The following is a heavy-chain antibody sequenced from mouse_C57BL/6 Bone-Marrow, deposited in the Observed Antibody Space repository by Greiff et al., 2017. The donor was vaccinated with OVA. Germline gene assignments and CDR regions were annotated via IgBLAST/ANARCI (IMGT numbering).Heavy chain of an antibody. V-gene: IGHV5-4*01. CDR2: ISDGGSYT. CDR3: ARRGDYYGSFYYFDY. CDR1: GFTFSSYA. D-gene: IGHD1-1*01. Sequence: EVQLVESGGGLVKPGGSLKLSCAASGFTFSSYAMSWVRQTPEKRLEWVATISDGGSYTYYPDNVKGRFTISRDNAKNNLYLQRSQLKSEDTAMYYCARRGDYYGSFYYFDYWGQGTTLTVSS. J-gene: IGHJ2*01.